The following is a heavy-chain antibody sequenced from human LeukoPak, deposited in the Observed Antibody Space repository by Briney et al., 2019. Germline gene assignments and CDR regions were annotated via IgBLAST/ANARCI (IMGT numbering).Heavy chain of an antibody. CDR2: IIPIFGTA. CDR3: AAKGITMIVVAQYIYYYGMDV. Sequence: SVKVSCKASGGTFSSYAISWVRQAPGQGLEWMGGIIPIFGTANYAQKFQGRVTITADESTSTAYMELSSLRSEDTAVYYCAAKGITMIVVAQYIYYYGMDVWGQGTTVTVSS. CDR1: GGTFSSYA. J-gene: IGHJ6*02. V-gene: IGHV1-69*13. D-gene: IGHD3-22*01.